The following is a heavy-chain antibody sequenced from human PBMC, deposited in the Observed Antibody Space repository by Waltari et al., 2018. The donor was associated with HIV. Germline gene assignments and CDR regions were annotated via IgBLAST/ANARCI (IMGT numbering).Heavy chain of an antibody. J-gene: IGHJ4*02. CDR1: GYTFTTDY. D-gene: IGHD3-22*01. CDR2: IHPNSGDT. Sequence: QVQLVQSGAEVKRTGASVKVSCKASGYTFTTDYMHWVRQAPGQGLEGMGWIHPNSGDTKYAQKFQGRVTMTSDTSISTAYLELSRLRSDDAALYYCALRGLKVDSSVYGPDYWGQGTLVTVSS. CDR3: ALRGLKVDSSVYGPDY. V-gene: IGHV1-2*02.